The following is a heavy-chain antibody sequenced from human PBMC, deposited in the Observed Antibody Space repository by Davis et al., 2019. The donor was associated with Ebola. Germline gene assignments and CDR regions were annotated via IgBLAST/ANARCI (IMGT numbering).Heavy chain of an antibody. D-gene: IGHD2-21*02. V-gene: IGHV4-59*01. CDR1: GGSISSYY. J-gene: IGHJ5*02. Sequence: PSETLSLTCTVSGGSISSYYWSWIRQPPGKGLEWIGYIYYSGSTNYNPSLKSRVTISVDTSKNQFSLKLSSVTAADTAVYYCAREVPCGGDCYGWFDPWGQGTLVTVSS. CDR2: IYYSGST. CDR3: AREVPCGGDCYGWFDP.